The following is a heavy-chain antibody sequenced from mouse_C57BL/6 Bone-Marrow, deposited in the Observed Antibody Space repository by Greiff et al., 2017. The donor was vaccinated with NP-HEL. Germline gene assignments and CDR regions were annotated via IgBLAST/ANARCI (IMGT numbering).Heavy chain of an antibody. D-gene: IGHD1-1*01. CDR3: ARGGDGSSSHYYAMDY. V-gene: IGHV1-76*01. CDR2: IYPGSGNT. CDR1: GYTFTDYY. J-gene: IGHJ4*01. Sequence: VKVVESGAELVRPGASVKLSCKASGYTFTDYYINWVKQRPGQGLEWIARIYPGSGNTYYNEKFKGKATLTAEKSSSTAYMQLSSLTSEDSAVYFCARGGDGSSSHYYAMDYWGQGTSVTVSS.